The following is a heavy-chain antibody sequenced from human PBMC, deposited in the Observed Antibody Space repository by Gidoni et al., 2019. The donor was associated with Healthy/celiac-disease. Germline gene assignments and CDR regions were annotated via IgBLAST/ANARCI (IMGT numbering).Heavy chain of an antibody. CDR2: IYHSGST. D-gene: IGHD2-2*03. V-gene: IGHV4-38-2*02. Sequence: QVQLQESGPGLVKPSETLSLTCTVSGYSISSGYYWGWIRQPPGKGLEWIGSIYHSGSTYYNPSLKSRVTISVDTSKNQFSLKLSSVTAADTAVYYCARDWINWGQGTLVTVSS. J-gene: IGHJ4*02. CDR3: ARDWIN. CDR1: GYSISSGYY.